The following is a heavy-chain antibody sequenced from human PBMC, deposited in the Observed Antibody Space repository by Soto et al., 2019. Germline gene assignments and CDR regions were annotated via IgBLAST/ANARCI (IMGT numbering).Heavy chain of an antibody. CDR1: GGFVSSSSYS. CDR2: IYSSENT. V-gene: IGHV4-39*01. CDR3: ARLNGYCISTNCHGYYGMDV. J-gene: IGHJ6*02. Sequence: SETLSLTCSVSGGFVSSSSYSWGWIRQSPGKGLEWIGTIYSSENTYYNPSLLSRVTISVDTSKNEFSLRLSSVTAADTAVYYRARLNGYCISTNCHGYYGMDVWGQGTTVT. D-gene: IGHD2-2*03.